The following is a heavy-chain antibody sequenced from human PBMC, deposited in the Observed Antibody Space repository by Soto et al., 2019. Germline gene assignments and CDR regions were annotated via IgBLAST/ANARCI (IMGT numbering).Heavy chain of an antibody. CDR1: GFTFSSYA. CDR2: ISGSGGST. J-gene: IGHJ4*02. Sequence: EVLLLESGGGLVQPGGSLRLSCTASGFTFSSYAMSWVRQVPGKGLEWVSTISGSGGSTYYTDSVKGRFTISRDNSKNTLYLQMNSLRVEDTAVYYCAKRAGYSSGWLDYWGQGTLVTVSS. V-gene: IGHV3-23*01. CDR3: AKRAGYSSGWLDY. D-gene: IGHD2-15*01.